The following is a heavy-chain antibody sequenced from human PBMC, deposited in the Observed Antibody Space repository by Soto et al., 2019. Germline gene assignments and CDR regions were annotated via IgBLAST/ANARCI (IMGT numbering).Heavy chain of an antibody. CDR1: GFTFGDYA. V-gene: IGHV3-49*05. Sequence: EVQLVESGGGLVKPGRSLRLSCTASGFTFGDYAMCWFRQAPGKGLEWVGFIRSKAYGGTTEYAASVKGRFTISRDDSKSIAYLQMNSLKTEDTAVYYCTRDFYLDDSSGYSSFYWGQGTLVTVSS. CDR2: IRSKAYGGTT. D-gene: IGHD3-22*01. J-gene: IGHJ4*02. CDR3: TRDFYLDDSSGYSSFY.